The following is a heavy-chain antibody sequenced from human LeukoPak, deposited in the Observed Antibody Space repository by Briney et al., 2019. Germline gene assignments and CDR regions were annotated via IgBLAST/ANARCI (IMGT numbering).Heavy chain of an antibody. Sequence: SETLSLTCTVSGGSISSGGNYWSWIRQHPGKGLEWIGYIYYSGSTYYNPSIKSRVTISVERTKNQFSRKVSYVNAAETGVYFSARATCGSLDYWGQGTLVTVSS. CDR1: GGSISSGGNY. J-gene: IGHJ4*02. V-gene: IGHV4-31*03. D-gene: IGHD5-12*01. CDR3: ARATCGSLDY. CDR2: IYYSGST.